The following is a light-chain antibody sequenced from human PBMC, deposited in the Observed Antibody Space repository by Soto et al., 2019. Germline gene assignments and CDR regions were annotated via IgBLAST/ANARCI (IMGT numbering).Light chain of an antibody. J-gene: IGLJ1*01. V-gene: IGLV2-11*01. CDR3: CSYAGSYTYV. CDR1: SSDVGGYNY. Sequence: QSALTQPRSVSGSPXXXXTISCTGTSSDVGGYNYVSWYQQHPGKAPKLMIYDVSKRPSGVPDRFSGSKSGNTASLTISGLQAEDEADYYCCSYAGSYTYVFGTGTKLTVL. CDR2: DVS.